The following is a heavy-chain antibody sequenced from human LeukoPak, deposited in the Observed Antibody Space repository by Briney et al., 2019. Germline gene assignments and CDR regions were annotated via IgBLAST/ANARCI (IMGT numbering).Heavy chain of an antibody. CDR3: ARHIAAAGRGWGYYYYYMDV. V-gene: IGHV4-39*01. J-gene: IGHJ6*03. CDR2: IYYSGST. D-gene: IGHD6-13*01. CDR1: GGSISSSSYY. Sequence: SETLSLTCTVSGGSISSSSYYWGWIRQPPGKGLEWIGSIYYSGSTYYNPSLKSRVTISVDTSKTQFSLKLSSVTAADTAVYYCARHIAAAGRGWGYYYYYMDVWGKGTTVTISS.